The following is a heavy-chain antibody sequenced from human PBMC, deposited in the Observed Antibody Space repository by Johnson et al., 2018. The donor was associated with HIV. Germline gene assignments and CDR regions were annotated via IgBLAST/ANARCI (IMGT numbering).Heavy chain of an antibody. V-gene: IGHV3-9*01. CDR1: GFTFDDYA. CDR2: ISWNSGSI. CDR3: ARGATRYKTDGSKYDGAFDI. Sequence: HLVESGGGLVQPGRSLRLSCAASGFTFDDYAMHWVRQAPGKGLEWVSGISWNSGSIGYADSVKGRFTISRDNAKNSLYLQMNSLRAEDTALYYCARGATRYKTDGSKYDGAFDIWGQGTMVTVSS. D-gene: IGHD1-26*01. J-gene: IGHJ3*02.